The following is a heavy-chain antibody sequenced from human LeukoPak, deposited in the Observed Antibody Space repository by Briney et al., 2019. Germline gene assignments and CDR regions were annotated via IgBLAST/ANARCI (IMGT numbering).Heavy chain of an antibody. J-gene: IGHJ3*02. Sequence: ASVKVSCKASGYTFTSYGISWVRQAPGQGLEWMGWISAYNGNTNYAQKLQGRVTMTTDTSTSTAYMELRGLRSDDTAVYYCARELYDFWSGYYDPKDAFDIWGQGTMVTVSS. D-gene: IGHD3-3*01. CDR3: ARELYDFWSGYYDPKDAFDI. V-gene: IGHV1-18*01. CDR1: GYTFTSYG. CDR2: ISAYNGNT.